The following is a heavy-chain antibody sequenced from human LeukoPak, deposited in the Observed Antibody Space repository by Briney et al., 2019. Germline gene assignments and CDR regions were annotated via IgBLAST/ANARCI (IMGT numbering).Heavy chain of an antibody. J-gene: IGHJ6*03. CDR1: GFSFDEYT. CDR3: AKAMNRYSSGWYRDYYYYMDV. CDR2: ITWDGGST. D-gene: IGHD6-19*01. Sequence: PGGSLRLSCAASGFSFDEYTMHWVRQAPGKGLEWVSLITWDGGSTSYADSVRGRFTISRDNSKNSLYLQMNSLRIEDTALYYCAKAMNRYSSGWYRDYYYYMDVWGKGTTVTVSS. V-gene: IGHV3-43*01.